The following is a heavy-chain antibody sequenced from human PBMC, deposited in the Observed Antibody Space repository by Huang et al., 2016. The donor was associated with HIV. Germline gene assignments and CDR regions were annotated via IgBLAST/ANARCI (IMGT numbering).Heavy chain of an antibody. Sequence: QVHLQQWGAGLLKSAETLSLTCAVYGGSLSGYYWSWLRQTPGKGLEWIGEINHLGIPNYNPSLKSRVSISMDGSKKQCSLKLRSISDADTAVYFCARDATKNPRGWFDPWGQGTLVTVSS. J-gene: IGHJ5*02. V-gene: IGHV4-34*02. CDR3: ARDATKNPRGWFDP. D-gene: IGHD3-10*01. CDR1: GGSLSGYY. CDR2: INHLGIP.